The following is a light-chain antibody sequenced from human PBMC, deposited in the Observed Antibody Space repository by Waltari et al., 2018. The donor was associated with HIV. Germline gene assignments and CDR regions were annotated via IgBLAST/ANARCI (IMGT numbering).Light chain of an antibody. CDR3: CQSYGIPIT. CDR1: MCIRTY. V-gene: IGKV1-39*01. CDR2: AAS. J-gene: IGKJ5*01. Sequence: DIQMTQSPSSLSASVGDRVTITCRASMCIRTYLNRYLQKPGDAPKLLICAASKLLSEVPTRFSSSRSAADFTLTISSLQPEEFAADYCCQSYGIPITCGLGTRLEI.